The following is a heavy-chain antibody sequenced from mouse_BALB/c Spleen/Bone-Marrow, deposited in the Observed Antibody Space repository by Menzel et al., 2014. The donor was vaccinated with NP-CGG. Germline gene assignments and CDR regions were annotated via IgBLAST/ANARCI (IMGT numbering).Heavy chain of an antibody. Sequence: VQLQQPGAELVKPGASVKLSCTASGFNIKDTYMHWVKQRPEQGLEWIGRIDPANGNTKYDPKFQGKATITADSSSNTSYLQLSSLTSEDTAVYYCATMITDWYFDVCGAGTTVTVSP. V-gene: IGHV14-3*02. J-gene: IGHJ1*01. D-gene: IGHD2-4*01. CDR1: GFNIKDTY. CDR3: ATMITDWYFDV. CDR2: IDPANGNT.